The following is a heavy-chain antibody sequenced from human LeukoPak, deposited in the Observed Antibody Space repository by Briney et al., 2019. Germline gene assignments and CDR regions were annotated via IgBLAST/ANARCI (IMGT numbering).Heavy chain of an antibody. CDR2: TYYRSKWYN. V-gene: IGHV6-1*01. CDR1: GDSVSSNSAA. D-gene: IGHD6-13*01. J-gene: IGHJ4*02. CDR3: ASAAIIAAAGSFDY. Sequence: SQTLSLTCAISGDSVSSNSAAWYWIRQSPSRGLEWLGRTYYRSKWYNDYAVSVKSRITINPDTSKNQFSLQLNSVTPEDTAVYYCASAAIIAAAGSFDYWGQGTLVTVSS.